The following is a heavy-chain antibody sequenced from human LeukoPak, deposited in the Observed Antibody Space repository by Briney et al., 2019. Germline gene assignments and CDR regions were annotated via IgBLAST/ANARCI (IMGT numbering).Heavy chain of an antibody. J-gene: IGHJ4*02. Sequence: SVKVSCKASGGTFSRYAISWVRQAPGQGLEWMGRIIPIFGTANYAQKFQGRVTITTDESTSTAYMELSSLRSEDTAVYYCARDSDISTFYYFDYWGQGTLVTVSS. D-gene: IGHD3-3*02. CDR3: ARDSDISTFYYFDY. CDR1: GGTFSRYA. CDR2: IIPIFGTA. V-gene: IGHV1-69*05.